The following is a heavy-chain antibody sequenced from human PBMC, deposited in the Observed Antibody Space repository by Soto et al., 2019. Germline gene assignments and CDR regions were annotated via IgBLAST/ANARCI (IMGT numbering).Heavy chain of an antibody. D-gene: IGHD6-13*01. J-gene: IGHJ4*02. CDR2: IYPGDSDT. V-gene: IGHV5-51*01. CDR1: GYAFTSYW. CDR3: ARPGSSSTRAFGY. Sequence: GESLKISCTGSGYAFTSYWIAWVRQMPGKGLEWMGIIYPGDSDTRYSPSFQGQVTISADKSISTAYLQWSSLKASDTAMYYCARPGSSSTRAFGYWGQGTLVTVSS.